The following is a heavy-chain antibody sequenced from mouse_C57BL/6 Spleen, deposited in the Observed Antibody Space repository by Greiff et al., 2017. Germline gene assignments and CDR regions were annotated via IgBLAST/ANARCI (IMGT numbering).Heavy chain of an antibody. V-gene: IGHV1-4*01. Sequence: QVQLQQSGAELARPGASVKMSCKASGYTFTSYTMHWVKQRPGQGLEWIGYINPSSGYTKYNQKFKDKATLTADKSSSTAYMQLSSLTYEDSAVYYCARGYYGSSSYAMDYWGQGTSVTVSS. J-gene: IGHJ4*01. CDR2: INPSSGYT. D-gene: IGHD1-1*01. CDR3: ARGYYGSSSYAMDY. CDR1: GYTFTSYT.